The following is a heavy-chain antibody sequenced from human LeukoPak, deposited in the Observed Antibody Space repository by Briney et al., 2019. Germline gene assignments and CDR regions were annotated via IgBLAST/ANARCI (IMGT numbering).Heavy chain of an antibody. J-gene: IGHJ6*02. CDR3: ARRIAAAGGNYYYYYGMDV. Sequence: GGSLRLSCAASGFTFSSYAMHWVRQAPGKGLEWVAVISYDGSNKYYADSVKGRFTISRDNSKNTLYLQMNSLRAEDTAVYYCARRIAAAGGNYYYYYGMDVWAKGPRSPSP. CDR1: GFTFSSYA. CDR2: ISYDGSNK. D-gene: IGHD6-13*01. V-gene: IGHV3-30-3*01.